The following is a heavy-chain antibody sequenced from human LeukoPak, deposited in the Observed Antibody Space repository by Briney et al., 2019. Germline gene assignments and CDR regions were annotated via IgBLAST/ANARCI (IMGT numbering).Heavy chain of an antibody. D-gene: IGHD6-19*01. V-gene: IGHV1-2*02. Sequence: ASVKVSCKASGYTFTSYGISWVRQAPGQGLEWMGWINPNSGGTNYAQKFQGRVTMTRDTSISTAYMELSRLRSDDTAVYYCARDRRSSGWGDYWGQGTLVTVSS. CDR3: ARDRRSSGWGDY. J-gene: IGHJ4*02. CDR1: GYTFTSYG. CDR2: INPNSGGT.